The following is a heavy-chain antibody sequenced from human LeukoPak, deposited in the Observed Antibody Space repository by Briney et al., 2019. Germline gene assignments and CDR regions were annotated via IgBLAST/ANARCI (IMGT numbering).Heavy chain of an antibody. Sequence: ASVKVSCKASGYTFTGYYMHWVRQAPGHGLEWMGWINPNSGGTNHAQKFQGRVTMDRDTSISTAYMELSRLRSDDTAVYYCARGELLWFGESHATFDPWGQGTLVTVSS. CDR2: INPNSGGT. CDR1: GYTFTGYY. D-gene: IGHD3-10*01. CDR3: ARGELLWFGESHATFDP. J-gene: IGHJ5*02. V-gene: IGHV1-2*02.